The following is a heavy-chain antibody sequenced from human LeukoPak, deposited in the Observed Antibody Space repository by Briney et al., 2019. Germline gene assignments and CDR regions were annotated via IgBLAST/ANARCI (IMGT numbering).Heavy chain of an antibody. Sequence: GGSLRLSRAASGFTFSSNWMSWVRQAPGKGLEWVANIKQDGSEKYYVDSVKGRFTISRDNAKNSLYLQMNSLRAEDTAVYYCARVCSSGGSCISYWGQGTLVTVSS. CDR3: ARVCSSGGSCISY. J-gene: IGHJ4*02. V-gene: IGHV3-7*03. D-gene: IGHD2-15*01. CDR1: GFTFSSNW. CDR2: IKQDGSEK.